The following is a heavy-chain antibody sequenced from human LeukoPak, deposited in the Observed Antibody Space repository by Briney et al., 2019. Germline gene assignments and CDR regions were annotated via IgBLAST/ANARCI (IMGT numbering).Heavy chain of an antibody. J-gene: IGHJ4*02. CDR3: AKARDSSGSGSYSD. Sequence: GGSLRLSCAASGFTVSSNYMSWVRQAPGKGLEWVSVIYTGGTTYYADSVKGRFTISRDNSENTLYLQMNSLRAEDTAEYFCAKARDSSGSGSYSDWGQGTLVTVSS. V-gene: IGHV3-53*01. D-gene: IGHD3-10*01. CDR2: IYTGGTT. CDR1: GFTVSSNY.